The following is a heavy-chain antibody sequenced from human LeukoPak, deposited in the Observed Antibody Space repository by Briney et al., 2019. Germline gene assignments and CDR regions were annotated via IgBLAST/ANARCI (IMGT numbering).Heavy chain of an antibody. V-gene: IGHV3-66*02. D-gene: IGHD2-2*01. CDR1: GFTVSSSY. CDR2: IYSGGSA. J-gene: IGHJ3*02. Sequence: PGGSLRLSCAASGFTVSSSYVNWVRQAPGKGLEWVSVIYSGGSAYYADSVKGRFTTSRDNSKNTLDLQMNSLRTEDTAVYYYARGLRSSTTWGAIDIWGQGTMVTVSS. CDR3: ARGLRSSTTWGAIDI.